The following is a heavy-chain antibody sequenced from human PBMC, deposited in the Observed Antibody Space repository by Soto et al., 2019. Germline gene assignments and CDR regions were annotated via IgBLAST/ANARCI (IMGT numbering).Heavy chain of an antibody. Sequence: HPGGSLRLSCAASGFTFSSYGMHWVRQAPGKGLEWVAVISYDGSNKYYADSVKGRFTISRDNSKNTLYLQMNSLRAEDTAVYYCANSVRTYYDFWKSPAPYYGMDVWGQGTTVTVSS. V-gene: IGHV3-30*18. D-gene: IGHD3-3*01. J-gene: IGHJ6*02. CDR2: ISYDGSNK. CDR3: ANSVRTYYDFWKSPAPYYGMDV. CDR1: GFTFSSYG.